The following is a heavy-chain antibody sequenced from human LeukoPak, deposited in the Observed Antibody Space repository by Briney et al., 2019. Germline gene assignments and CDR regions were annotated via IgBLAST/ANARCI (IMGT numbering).Heavy chain of an antibody. J-gene: IGHJ3*02. Sequence: PGGSLRLSCAASGFTFSSYAMSWVRQAPGKGLEWVSAISGSGGSTYYADSVKGRFTISRDNSKNTLYLQMNSLRAEDTAVYYCAKLPVVVPAAHDAFDIWGQGTMVTVSS. CDR2: ISGSGGST. CDR1: GFTFSSYA. D-gene: IGHD2-2*01. V-gene: IGHV3-23*01. CDR3: AKLPVVVPAAHDAFDI.